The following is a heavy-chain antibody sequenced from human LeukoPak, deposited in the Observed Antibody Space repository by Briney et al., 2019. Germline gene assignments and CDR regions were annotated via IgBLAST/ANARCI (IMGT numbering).Heavy chain of an antibody. CDR3: ARVEGMHRFYDYVWGSPNRGYYFDY. CDR1: GYTFTSYG. V-gene: IGHV1-2*02. Sequence: ASVKVSCKASGYTFTSYGISWVRQAPGQGLEWMGWINPNSGGTNYAQKFQGRVTMTRDTSISTAYMELSRLRSDDTAVYYCARVEGMHRFYDYVWGSPNRGYYFDYWGQGTLVTVSS. D-gene: IGHD3-16*01. J-gene: IGHJ4*02. CDR2: INPNSGGT.